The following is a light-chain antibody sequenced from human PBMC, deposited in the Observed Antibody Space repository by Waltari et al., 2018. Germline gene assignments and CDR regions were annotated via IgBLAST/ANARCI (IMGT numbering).Light chain of an antibody. J-gene: IGKJ4*01. CDR3: LQLSSYPLT. Sequence: DIQLTQSPSFLSASVGDRVTITCRASQGNDTYLAWYQQRPGKAPNLLIYAASTLQSGIPSRFSGSGSGTEFTLTISSLQPEDFATYYCLQLSSYPLTFGGGTKVEIK. V-gene: IGKV1-9*01. CDR2: AAS. CDR1: QGNDTY.